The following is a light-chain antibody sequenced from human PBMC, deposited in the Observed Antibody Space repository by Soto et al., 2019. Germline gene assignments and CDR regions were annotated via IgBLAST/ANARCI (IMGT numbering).Light chain of an antibody. J-gene: IGKJ1*01. CDR3: QHYNTYSTWT. V-gene: IGKV1D-16*01. CDR1: QSISSY. Sequence: DIQVTQSPSSVSASVGDRVTITFRASQSISSYLNWYQQKPEKAPKSLIYAASSLQSGVPSRFSGSGSGTEFTLTISGLQPDDFATYYCQHYNTYSTWTFGQGTKVDIK. CDR2: AAS.